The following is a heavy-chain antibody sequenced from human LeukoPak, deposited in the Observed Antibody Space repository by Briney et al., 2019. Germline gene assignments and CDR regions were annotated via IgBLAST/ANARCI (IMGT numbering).Heavy chain of an antibody. J-gene: IGHJ4*02. Sequence: PGESLKISCKGSGYIFANYWIAWVRQMPGKGLEWMGIIYPADSDTTYSPSFQAQVTISADKSISTAYLHCSSLKASDTAIYYCARAVGSREAGFDYWGQGTLVTVSS. V-gene: IGHV5-51*01. CDR1: GYIFANYW. D-gene: IGHD6-13*01. CDR3: ARAVGSREAGFDY. CDR2: IYPADSDT.